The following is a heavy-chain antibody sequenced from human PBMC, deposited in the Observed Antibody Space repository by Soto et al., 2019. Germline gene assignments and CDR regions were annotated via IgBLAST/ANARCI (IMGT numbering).Heavy chain of an antibody. CDR2: IFSNDEK. V-gene: IGHV2-26*04. Sequence: QVTVKESGPVLVKPTETLTLTCTVSGFSLSTAGLGVSWIRQPPGKALEWLAHIFSNDEKSYSTSLKSRLTISKDTSKSQVVLIMTNMDPVDTATYYCASTYSTSWYWFDPWGQGTLVTVSS. CDR1: GFSLSTAGLG. CDR3: ASTYSTSWYWFDP. J-gene: IGHJ5*02. D-gene: IGHD6-13*01.